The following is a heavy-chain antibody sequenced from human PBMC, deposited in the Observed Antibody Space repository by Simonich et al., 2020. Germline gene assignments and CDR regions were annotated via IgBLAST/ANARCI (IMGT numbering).Heavy chain of an antibody. CDR3: ARVRFEAFDI. Sequence: QVQLVQSGAEVKKPGASVKVSCKASGYTFTGYYMHWVRQAPGQGLEWMGWINPNSGGTNSAQNFQGRVTMTRDTSISTAYMELSRLRSDDTAVYYCARVRFEAFDIWGQGTMVTVSS. CDR1: GYTFTGYY. V-gene: IGHV1-2*02. J-gene: IGHJ3*02. CDR2: INPNSGGT.